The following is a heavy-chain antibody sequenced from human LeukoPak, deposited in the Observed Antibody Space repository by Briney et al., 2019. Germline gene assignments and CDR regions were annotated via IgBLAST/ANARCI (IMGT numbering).Heavy chain of an antibody. CDR3: ARGLDWKVTPMGLFYMDV. CDR2: INYGGDT. CDR1: GGSFSGYD. D-gene: IGHD1-1*01. J-gene: IGHJ6*03. Sequence: SETLSLTRGVDGGSFSGYDRTWVRQPPGKGLEWIGQINYGGDTNYNPSLKSRVTISVDTSKNQFSLKVTSVTAADTAVYYCARGLDWKVTPMGLFYMDVWGEGATVTVSS. V-gene: IGHV4-34*01.